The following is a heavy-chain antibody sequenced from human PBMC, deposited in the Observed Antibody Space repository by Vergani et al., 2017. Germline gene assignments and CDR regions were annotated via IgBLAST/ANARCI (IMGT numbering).Heavy chain of an antibody. Sequence: EVQLVESGGGLVKPGGSLRLSCAASGFTFSRYSMNWVRQAPGKVLEWVSSISSSSSYIYYADSVKGRFTISRDNAKNSLYLQMNSLRAEDTAVYYCARAYDILTGHYYYYGMDVWGQGTTVTVAS. D-gene: IGHD3-9*01. CDR2: ISSSSSYI. CDR3: ARAYDILTGHYYYYGMDV. CDR1: GFTFSRYS. V-gene: IGHV3-21*01. J-gene: IGHJ6*02.